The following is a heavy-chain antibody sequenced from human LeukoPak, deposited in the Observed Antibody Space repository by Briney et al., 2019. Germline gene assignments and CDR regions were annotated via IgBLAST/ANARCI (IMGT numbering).Heavy chain of an antibody. CDR1: GGSISSYY. CDR3: ARLRALLWFGELNYNWFDP. V-gene: IGHV4-34*01. CDR2: INHSGST. D-gene: IGHD3-10*01. J-gene: IGHJ5*02. Sequence: PSETLSLTCTVSGGSISSYYWSWIRQPPGKGLEWIGEINHSGSTNYNPSLKSRVTISVDTSKNQFSLKLSSVTAADTAVYYCARLRALLWFGELNYNWFDPWGQGTLVTVSS.